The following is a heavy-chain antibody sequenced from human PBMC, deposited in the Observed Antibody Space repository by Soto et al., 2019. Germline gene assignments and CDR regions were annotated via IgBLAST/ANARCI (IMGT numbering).Heavy chain of an antibody. V-gene: IGHV1-46*01. D-gene: IGHD2-2*01. J-gene: IGHJ4*02. Sequence: GASVKVSCKASGYTFTSYYMHWVRQAPGQGLEWKGKINPSGGSTSYAQKFQGRVTMTRDTSTSTVFMELSSLRFEDTAVYYCARDRQVVPAAIGYWGQGTLVTVSS. CDR2: INPSGGST. CDR1: GYTFTSYY. CDR3: ARDRQVVPAAIGY.